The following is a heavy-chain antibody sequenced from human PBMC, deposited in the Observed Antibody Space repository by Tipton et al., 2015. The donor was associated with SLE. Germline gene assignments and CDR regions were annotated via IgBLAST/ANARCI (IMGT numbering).Heavy chain of an antibody. Sequence: TPSLTCTVSGGSINNYYWSWIRQPPGKGLEWIGYLSDIGRTNYKSSLRSRVTISVDTSRNQLSLKVTSVTAADTAVYYCARQRDLDAFDIWGQGTMVIVSS. CDR3: ARQRDLDAFDI. J-gene: IGHJ3*02. CDR1: GGSINNYY. CDR2: LSDIGRT. V-gene: IGHV4-59*08.